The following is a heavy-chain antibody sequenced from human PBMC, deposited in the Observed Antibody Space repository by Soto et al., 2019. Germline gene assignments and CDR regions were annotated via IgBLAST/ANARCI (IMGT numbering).Heavy chain of an antibody. J-gene: IGHJ6*02. CDR2: ISSSSSYT. D-gene: IGHD5-12*01. V-gene: IGHV3-11*03. Sequence: GGSLRLSCAASGFTFSDYYMSWIRQAPGKGLEWVSYISSSSSYTNYADSVKGRFTISRDNAKNSLYLQMNSLRAEDTAVYYCARFYDYDYYYYRMDVWGQGTTVTVSS. CDR3: ARFYDYDYYYYRMDV. CDR1: GFTFSDYY.